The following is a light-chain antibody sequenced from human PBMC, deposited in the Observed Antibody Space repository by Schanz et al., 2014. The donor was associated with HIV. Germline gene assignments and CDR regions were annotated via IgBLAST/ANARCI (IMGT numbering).Light chain of an antibody. V-gene: IGKV3-20*01. CDR3: QQYGGSPT. CDR1: QSVTSNF. CDR2: GAS. J-gene: IGKJ1*01. Sequence: EIVLTQSPGTLSLSPGERAILSCRASQSVTSNFLAWYQQKPGQAPRLLISGASSRAAGTPDRFSGSGSGSAFTLIISRLEPADIAVYYCQQYGGSPTFGQGTKVEIK.